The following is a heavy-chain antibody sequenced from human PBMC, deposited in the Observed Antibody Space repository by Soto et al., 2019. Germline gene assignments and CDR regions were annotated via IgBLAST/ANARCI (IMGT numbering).Heavy chain of an antibody. V-gene: IGHV4-31*03. D-gene: IGHD3-10*02. CDR3: ASTDYVAYYMDV. CDR1: CGSISSGYY. CDR2: IYYSGNT. Sequence: SETLSLTCSFSCGSISSGYYWTWIRQHPGKGLEWIGYIYYSGNTYYNPSLKSRVTISVDTSKNQFSLKLSSVTAADTAVYYCASTDYVAYYMDVWGQGTTVTVSS. J-gene: IGHJ6*03.